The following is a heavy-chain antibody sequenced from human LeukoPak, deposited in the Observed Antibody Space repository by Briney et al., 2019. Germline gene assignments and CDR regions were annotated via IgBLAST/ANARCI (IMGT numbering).Heavy chain of an antibody. D-gene: IGHD5-24*01. V-gene: IGHV4-59*08. CDR2: IYSSGST. CDR1: GGSINNYY. CDR3: ARHVET. J-gene: IGHJ5*02. Sequence: SETLSLTCTISGGSINNYYWSWIRQPPGKGLEWIGYIYSSGSTNYNPSLKSRVTISVDTSKNQFSLKLSSVTAADTAVYYCARHVETWGQGTLVTVSS.